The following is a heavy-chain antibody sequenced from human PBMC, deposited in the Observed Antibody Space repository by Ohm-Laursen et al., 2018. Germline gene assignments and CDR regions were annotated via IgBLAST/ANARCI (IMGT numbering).Heavy chain of an antibody. Sequence: ASVKVSCKASGYTFIDYYIHWIRQAPGQGLEWMGWINPKNGGSKYAQEFQGRVTMTRDTSVSTAYMELSRLRSDDTAVYYCARADGSGSSYGMDVWGQGTTVTVSS. CDR3: ARADGSGSSYGMDV. D-gene: IGHD3-10*01. CDR2: INPKNGGS. J-gene: IGHJ6*02. CDR1: GYTFIDYY. V-gene: IGHV1-2*02.